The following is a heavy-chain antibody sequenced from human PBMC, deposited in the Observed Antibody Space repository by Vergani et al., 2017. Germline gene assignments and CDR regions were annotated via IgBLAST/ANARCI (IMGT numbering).Heavy chain of an antibody. CDR2: ISYDGSNK. CDR3: ARDRLAARFYYYYYYMDV. Sequence: VQLLESGGDLVQPGRSLRLSCAASGFTFSSYAMHWVRQAPGKGLEWVAVISYDGSNKYYADSVKGRFTISRDNSKNTLYLQMNSLRAEDTAVYYCARDRLAARFYYYYYYMDVWGKGTTVTVSS. J-gene: IGHJ6*03. V-gene: IGHV3-30-3*01. D-gene: IGHD6-6*01. CDR1: GFTFSSYA.